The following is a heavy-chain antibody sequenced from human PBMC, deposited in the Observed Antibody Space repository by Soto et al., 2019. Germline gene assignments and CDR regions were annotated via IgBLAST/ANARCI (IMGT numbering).Heavy chain of an antibody. CDR3: ARDWYNFSSGLSRGGHWYFDL. J-gene: IGHJ2*01. CDR2: IHYDGSNT. CDR1: GFTFKNRW. Sequence: VHLVESGGKLVQPGGSLTLSCAASGFTFKNRWMHWVRQAPGGGLVWVSRIHYDGSNTRYADSVNGRFTISRDNAKNTLCLHVRSLIVDFTAVYYCARDWYNFSSGLSRGGHWYFDLWGRGTLVTVSS. D-gene: IGHD1-20*01. V-gene: IGHV3-74*01.